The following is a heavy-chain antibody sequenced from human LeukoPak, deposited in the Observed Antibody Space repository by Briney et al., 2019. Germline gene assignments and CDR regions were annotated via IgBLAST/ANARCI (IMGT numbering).Heavy chain of an antibody. D-gene: IGHD6-19*01. J-gene: IGHJ3*02. Sequence: ASVKVSCKASGYTLTGYYMHWVRQAPGQGLEWMGWMNPNSGGTKYAQKFQGRVTMTRDTSISTAYMELSRLRSDDTAVYYCARGQAVAGTSPNAFDIWGQGTMVTVSS. V-gene: IGHV1-2*02. CDR1: GYTLTGYY. CDR3: ARGQAVAGTSPNAFDI. CDR2: MNPNSGGT.